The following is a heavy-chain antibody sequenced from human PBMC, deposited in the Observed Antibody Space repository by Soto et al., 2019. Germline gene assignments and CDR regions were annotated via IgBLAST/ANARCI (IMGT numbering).Heavy chain of an antibody. CDR2: IYHSGST. J-gene: IGHJ4*02. CDR1: GGSISSGGYS. Sequence: SETLSLTCAVSGGSISSGGYSWSWIRQPPGKGLEWIGYIYHSGSTYYNPSLKSRVTISVDRSKNQFSLKLSSVTAADTALYYCARAPVPHYYDSSGYSRYFDYWGQGTLVTVSS. D-gene: IGHD3-22*01. V-gene: IGHV4-30-2*01. CDR3: ARAPVPHYYDSSGYSRYFDY.